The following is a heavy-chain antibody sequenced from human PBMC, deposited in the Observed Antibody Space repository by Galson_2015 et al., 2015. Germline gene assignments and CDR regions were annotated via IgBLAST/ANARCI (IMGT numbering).Heavy chain of an antibody. CDR2: IYYSGST. Sequence: TLSLTCTVSGGSISSGGYYWSWIRQHPGKGLEWIGYIYYSGSTYYNPSLKSRVTISVDTSKNQFSLKLSSVTAADTAVYYCAREGSGLLDYYYYYMDVWGKGTTVTVSS. CDR1: GGSISSGGYY. V-gene: IGHV4-31*03. J-gene: IGHJ6*03. D-gene: IGHD2-8*02. CDR3: AREGSGLLDYYYYYMDV.